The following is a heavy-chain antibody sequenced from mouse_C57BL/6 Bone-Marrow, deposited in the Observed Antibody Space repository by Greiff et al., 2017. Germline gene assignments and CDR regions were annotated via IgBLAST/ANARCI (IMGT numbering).Heavy chain of an antibody. V-gene: IGHV14-4*01. D-gene: IGHD1-1*01. CDR1: GFNFTDDY. CDR3: TTWGYYGSMDY. Sequence: EVQLQQSGAELVRPGASVKLSCTASGFNFTDDYMHWVKQRPEQGLEWIGWIDPENGDTEYASKFQGKATITADTSSNTAYLQLSSLTSEDTAVYYCTTWGYYGSMDYWGQGTSVTVS. J-gene: IGHJ4*01. CDR2: IDPENGDT.